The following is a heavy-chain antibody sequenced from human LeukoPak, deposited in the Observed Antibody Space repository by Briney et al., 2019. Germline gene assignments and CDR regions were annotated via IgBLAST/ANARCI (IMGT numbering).Heavy chain of an antibody. V-gene: IGHV3-74*01. J-gene: IGHJ6*03. CDR1: GFTFSRYS. CDR2: INTDGSST. D-gene: IGHD3-3*01. CDR3: ARALYDFWSGYYIANYMDV. Sequence: SGGSLRLSCAASGFTFSRYSMNWVRQAPGKGLVWVSRINTDGSSTSYADSVKGRLTISRDNAKNTLFLQMNSLRAEDTAVYYCARALYDFWSGYYIANYMDVWGKGTPVTVSS.